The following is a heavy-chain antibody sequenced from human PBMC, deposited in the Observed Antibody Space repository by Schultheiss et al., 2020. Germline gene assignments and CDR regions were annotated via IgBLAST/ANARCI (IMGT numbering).Heavy chain of an antibody. Sequence: SETLSLTCTVSGGSISSYYWSWIRQPPGKGLEWIGYIYYSGSTNYNPSLKSRVTISVDTSKNQFSLKLSSVTAADTAVYYCARVGYCSSTSCYGIYRDMDVWGKGTTVTVSS. J-gene: IGHJ6*03. CDR2: IYYSGST. D-gene: IGHD2-2*01. V-gene: IGHV4-59*12. CDR1: GGSISSYY. CDR3: ARVGYCSSTSCYGIYRDMDV.